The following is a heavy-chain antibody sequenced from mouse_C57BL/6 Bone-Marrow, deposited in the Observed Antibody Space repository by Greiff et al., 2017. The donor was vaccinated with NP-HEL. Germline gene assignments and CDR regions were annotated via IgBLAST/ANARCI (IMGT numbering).Heavy chain of an antibody. CDR3: AREITTVVADMDY. CDR1: GYTFTSYW. D-gene: IGHD1-1*01. Sequence: QVQLQQPGAELVKPGASVKLSCKASGYTFTSYWMHWVKQRPGQGLEWIGMIHPNSGSTNYNEKFKSKATLTVDKSSSTAYMQLSSLTSEDSAVYYCAREITTVVADMDYWGQGTSVTVSS. CDR2: IHPNSGST. J-gene: IGHJ4*01. V-gene: IGHV1-64*01.